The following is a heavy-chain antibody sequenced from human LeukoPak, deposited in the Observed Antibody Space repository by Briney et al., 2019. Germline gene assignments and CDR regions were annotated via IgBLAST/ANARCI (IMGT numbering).Heavy chain of an antibody. J-gene: IGHJ4*02. CDR1: GYTFTSYG. CDR2: ISAYNGNT. V-gene: IGHV1-18*01. CDR3: ARVGIAAAGPSWEKDY. D-gene: IGHD6-13*01. Sequence: GASVKVSCKASGYTFTSYGISWVRQAPGQGLEWMGWISAYNGNTNYAQKLQGRVTMTTDTSTGTAYMELRSLRSDDTAVYYCARVGIAAAGPSWEKDYWGQGTLVTVSS.